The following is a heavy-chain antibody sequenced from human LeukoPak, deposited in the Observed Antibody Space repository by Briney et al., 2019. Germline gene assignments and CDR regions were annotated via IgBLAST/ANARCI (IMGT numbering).Heavy chain of an antibody. V-gene: IGHV4-4*07. J-gene: IGHJ4*02. CDR3: ARDGSGWYDNYFDY. Sequence: PSETLSLTCTVSGGSISNFYWSWIRQPAGKTLEWIGRIYTSGSTNYNPSLKSRVTMSVDTSKNQFSLKLSSVTAADTAVYYCARDGSGWYDNYFDYWGQGTLVTVSS. CDR2: IYTSGST. CDR1: GGSISNFY. D-gene: IGHD6-19*01.